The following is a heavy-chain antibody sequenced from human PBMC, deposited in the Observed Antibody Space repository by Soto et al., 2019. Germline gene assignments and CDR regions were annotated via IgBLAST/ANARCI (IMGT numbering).Heavy chain of an antibody. Sequence: PGGSLRLSCAASGLTFRSYWMHWVRQAPGKGLEWVSFINGNRSLIKYADSVKGRFTISRDNSKNTLYLQMNSLRAEDTALYYCAKKYSGNYPVPFDYWGQGTLVTVSS. CDR1: GLTFRSYW. V-gene: IGHV3-23*01. CDR3: AKKYSGNYPVPFDY. D-gene: IGHD1-26*01. J-gene: IGHJ4*02. CDR2: INGNRSLI.